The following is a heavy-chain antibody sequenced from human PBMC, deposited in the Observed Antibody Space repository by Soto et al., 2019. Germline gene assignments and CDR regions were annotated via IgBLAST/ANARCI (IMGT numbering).Heavy chain of an antibody. D-gene: IGHD5-18*01. J-gene: IGHJ2*01. Sequence: EVQLVQSGAEVKKPGESLRISCKGSGYSFTSHWISWVRQMPGKGLEWMGRIDPSDSYTSYSPSFQAHITISNDKAISTVYLQWSSLKASDTATYYCARGDTALSDWYFYLWGRGTLVTVSS. CDR1: GYSFTSHW. CDR2: IDPSDSYT. CDR3: ARGDTALSDWYFYL. V-gene: IGHV5-10-1*01.